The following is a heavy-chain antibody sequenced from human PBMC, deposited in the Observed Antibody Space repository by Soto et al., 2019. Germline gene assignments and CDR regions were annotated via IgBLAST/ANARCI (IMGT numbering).Heavy chain of an antibody. CDR2: IYSGGYT. J-gene: IGHJ4*02. D-gene: IGHD3-10*01. CDR1: GFTVSNNY. CDR3: APHPGGGGY. Sequence: EVQLVESGGGLIQPGGSLRLSCAVSGFTVSNNYMSWVRQAPGKGLEGVSVIYSGGYTAYGDSVKGRFTISRDNSKNKINFKKKGRRPDAGAFFLGAPHPGGGGYWGQGTLVTVSS. V-gene: IGHV3-53*01.